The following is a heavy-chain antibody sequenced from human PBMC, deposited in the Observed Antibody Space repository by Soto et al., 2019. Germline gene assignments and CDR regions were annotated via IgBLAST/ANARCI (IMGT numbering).Heavy chain of an antibody. Sequence: QTLSLTCAISGDSVSSNSATSDWIRQSPSRGLEWLGRTYYRSRWFNDYAGSVKGRITINPDTSNNQFSLQLTSLSPDDTAVYYCARLRGDSWFDFWGQGTRVTVSS. CDR3: ARLRGDSWFDF. V-gene: IGHV6-1*01. CDR1: GDSVSSNSAT. J-gene: IGHJ5*01. CDR2: TYYRSRWFN.